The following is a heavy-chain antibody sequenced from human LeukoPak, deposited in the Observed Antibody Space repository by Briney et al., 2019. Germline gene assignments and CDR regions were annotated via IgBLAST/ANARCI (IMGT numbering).Heavy chain of an antibody. Sequence: ASVKVSCKASGYTFIGYYLHWGRQAPGQGLEWMGWINPHNGDTNYAQKFQGRVTMTRDTSITTAYMELRRLKSDDTAVYYCATVRDIVVGGGPYYFDYWGQGTLVTVSS. CDR1: GYTFIGYY. V-gene: IGHV1-2*02. CDR3: ATVRDIVVGGGPYYFDY. D-gene: IGHD2-15*01. CDR2: INPHNGDT. J-gene: IGHJ4*02.